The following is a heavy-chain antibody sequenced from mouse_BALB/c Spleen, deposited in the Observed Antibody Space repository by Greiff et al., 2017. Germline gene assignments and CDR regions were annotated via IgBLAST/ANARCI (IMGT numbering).Heavy chain of an antibody. CDR1: GFSLTGYG. V-gene: IGHV2-6-7*01. CDR3: AREISYYGSSHWYFDV. J-gene: IGHJ1*01. Sequence: QVQLKESGPGLVAPSQSLSITCTVSGFSLTGYGVNWVRQPPGKGLEWLGMIWGDGSTDYNSALKSRLSISKDNSKSQVFLKMNSLQTDDTARYYCAREISYYGSSHWYFDVWGAGTTVTVPS. CDR2: IWGDGST. D-gene: IGHD1-1*01.